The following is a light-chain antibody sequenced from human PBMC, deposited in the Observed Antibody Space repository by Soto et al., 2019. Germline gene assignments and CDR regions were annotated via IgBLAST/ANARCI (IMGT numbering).Light chain of an antibody. CDR1: SRDVGSYNL. V-gene: IGLV2-23*01. Sequence: QSALTQPASVSGSPGQSITISCTGTSRDVGSYNLVSCYQQHPGKAPKVMIYEGSKRPSGVSNRFSGSKSGNTASLTVSGLQAEDEADYYCCSYAGSRTYVFGTGTKLTVL. CDR2: EGS. J-gene: IGLJ1*01. CDR3: CSYAGSRTYV.